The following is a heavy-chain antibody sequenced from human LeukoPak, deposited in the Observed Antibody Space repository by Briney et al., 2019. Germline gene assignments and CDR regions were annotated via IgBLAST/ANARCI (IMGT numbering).Heavy chain of an antibody. V-gene: IGHV1-18*01. CDR1: GYTFTSYG. J-gene: IGHJ4*02. CDR3: ARDPSSGWLDY. Sequence: ASVKVSCKASGYTFTSYGISWVRQAPGQGLEWMGWISAYNGNTNYAQKLQGRVTMTTDTSTSTAYTELRSLRSDDTAVYYCARDPSSGWLDYWGQGTLVTVSS. CDR2: ISAYNGNT. D-gene: IGHD6-19*01.